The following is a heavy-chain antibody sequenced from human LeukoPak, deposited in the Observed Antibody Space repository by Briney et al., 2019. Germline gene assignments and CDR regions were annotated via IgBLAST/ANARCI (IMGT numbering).Heavy chain of an antibody. CDR3: ARLIGSYRYFDY. CDR1: GFTFSNYW. V-gene: IGHV3-7*01. J-gene: IGHJ4*02. Sequence: PGRSLRLSCAASGFTFSNYWMTWVRQAPGKGLEWAANIKQDGSEKYYVDSVKGRFTISRDNAKNSPYLQMNSLRAEDTAVYYCARLIGSYRYFDYWGQGTLVTVSS. D-gene: IGHD1-26*01. CDR2: IKQDGSEK.